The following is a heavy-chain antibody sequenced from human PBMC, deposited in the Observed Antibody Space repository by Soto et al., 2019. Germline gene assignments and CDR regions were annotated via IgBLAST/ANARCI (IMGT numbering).Heavy chain of an antibody. CDR2: IYYSTST. Sequence: QVQLQESGPGLVKPSETLSLTCTVSGGSISSYYWSWIRQPPGKGLEWIGYIYYSTSTNDNPSLKCRVTISVDTSKEQFAPKLSSVTAAATAVYYCARVRGYSYGYGSFDYWGQGTLVTVSS. CDR1: GGSISSYY. V-gene: IGHV4-59*01. D-gene: IGHD5-18*01. J-gene: IGHJ4*02. CDR3: ARVRGYSYGYGSFDY.